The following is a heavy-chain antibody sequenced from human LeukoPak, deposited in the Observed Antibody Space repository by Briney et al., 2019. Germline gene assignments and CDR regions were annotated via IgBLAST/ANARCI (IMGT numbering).Heavy chain of an antibody. Sequence: ASVKVSCKASGYTFTGHYMHWVRQAPGQGLEWMGWINPNSGGTNYAQKFQGRVTMTRDTSISTAYMELSRLRSDDTAVYYCARARITMVRGSRYGMDVWGQGTTVTVSS. CDR1: GYTFTGHY. V-gene: IGHV1-2*02. CDR3: ARARITMVRGSRYGMDV. J-gene: IGHJ6*02. D-gene: IGHD3-10*01. CDR2: INPNSGGT.